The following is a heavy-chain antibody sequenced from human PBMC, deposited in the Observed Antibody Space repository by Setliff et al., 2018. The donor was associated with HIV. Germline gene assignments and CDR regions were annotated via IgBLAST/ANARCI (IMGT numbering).Heavy chain of an antibody. CDR1: GYIFIAYG. V-gene: IGHV1-18*01. D-gene: IGHD2-8*01. Sequence: ASVKVSCKTSGYIFIAYGMSWVRRAPGQGLEWMGWIGPYNGRTEYAQEFQGRVSLTIDTSPSTAYMELRSLRSDDTAVYYCARDDGGYKYAEAFDVWGQGTMVTVSS. CDR2: IGPYNGRT. J-gene: IGHJ3*01. CDR3: ARDDGGYKYAEAFDV.